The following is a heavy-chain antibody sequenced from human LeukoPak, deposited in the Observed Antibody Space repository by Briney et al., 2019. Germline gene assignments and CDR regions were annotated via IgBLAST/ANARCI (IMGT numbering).Heavy chain of an antibody. D-gene: IGHD3-16*01. CDR1: GFTFSSYA. CDR3: AKRGESIMVSFGGVPRWFDP. Sequence: PGGSLRLSCAASGFTFSSYAMSWVRQAPGKGLEWVSAIRGSGDSTYYADSVKGRFTISRDNSKNTLYLQMNSLRGDDTDFYYCAKRGESIMVSFGGVPRWFDPWGQGTLVIVSS. V-gene: IGHV3-23*01. J-gene: IGHJ5*02. CDR2: IRGSGDST.